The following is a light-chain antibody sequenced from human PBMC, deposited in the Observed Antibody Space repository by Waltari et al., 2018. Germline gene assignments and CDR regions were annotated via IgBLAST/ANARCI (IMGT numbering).Light chain of an antibody. CDR3: YSYAGGYTFV. V-gene: IGLV2-11*01. J-gene: IGLJ2*01. CDR1: SGNVGGYDS. Sequence: QSALTQPRSVSGSPGQSVTIPCTGTSGNVGGYDSVSWYQQHPGKAPTLMIYDVTKRPPGVPDRFSGSKSGNTAFLTISGLQAEDEADYHCYSYAGGYTFVFGPGTKLAVL. CDR2: DVT.